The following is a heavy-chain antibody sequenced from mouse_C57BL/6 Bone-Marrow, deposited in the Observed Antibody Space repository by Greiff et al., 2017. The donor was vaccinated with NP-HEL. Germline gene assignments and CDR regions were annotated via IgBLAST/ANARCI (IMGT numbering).Heavy chain of an antibody. Sequence: EVMLVESGGGLVQPGGSMKLSCVASGFTFSNYWMNWVRQSPEKGLEWVAQIRLKSDNYATHYAESVKGRFTISRDDSKSSVYLQMNNLRAEDTGIYYCIIYYGNSDWYFDVWGTGTTVTVSS. V-gene: IGHV6-3*01. J-gene: IGHJ1*03. CDR3: IIYYGNSDWYFDV. D-gene: IGHD2-1*01. CDR2: IRLKSDNYAT. CDR1: GFTFSNYW.